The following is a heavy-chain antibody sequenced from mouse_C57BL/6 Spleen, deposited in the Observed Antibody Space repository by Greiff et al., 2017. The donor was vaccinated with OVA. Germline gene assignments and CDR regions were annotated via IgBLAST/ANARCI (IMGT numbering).Heavy chain of an antibody. CDR1: GYTFTSYW. Sequence: QVQLQQPGAELVMPGASVKLSCKASGYTFTSYWMHWVKQRPGQGLEWIGEIDPSDSYTNYNQKFKGKSTLTVDKSSSTAYMQLSSLTSEDSAVYDCARGDYGGFADWGQGTLVTVSA. J-gene: IGHJ3*01. D-gene: IGHD2-4*01. V-gene: IGHV1-69*01. CDR2: IDPSDSYT. CDR3: ARGDYGGFAD.